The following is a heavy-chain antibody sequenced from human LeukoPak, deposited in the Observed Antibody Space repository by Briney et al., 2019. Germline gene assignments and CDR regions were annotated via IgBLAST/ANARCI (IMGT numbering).Heavy chain of an antibody. V-gene: IGHV3-30-3*01. CDR1: GFTFSSYA. Sequence: PGGSLRLSCAASGFTFSSYAMHWVRQAPGKGLEWVAVISYDGSNKYYADSVKGRFTISRDNSKNTLYLQMNSLRAEDTAVYYCAKDPLADPGHFWSGYPYYMDVWGKGTTVTVSS. D-gene: IGHD3-3*02. CDR3: AKDPLADPGHFWSGYPYYMDV. J-gene: IGHJ6*03. CDR2: ISYDGSNK.